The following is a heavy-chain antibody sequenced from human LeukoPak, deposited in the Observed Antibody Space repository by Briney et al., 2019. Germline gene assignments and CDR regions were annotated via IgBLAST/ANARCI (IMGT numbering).Heavy chain of an antibody. V-gene: IGHV3-74*01. CDR2: INSDGSST. CDR1: GFTFSSYW. Sequence: GGSLRLSCAASGFTFSSYWMHWVRQAPGKGLVWVSRINSDGSSTSYADSVKGRFTISRDNAKNTVYLQMNSLRAEDTAVYYCAKLGNVFWDDYWGQGTLVTVSS. D-gene: IGHD3/OR15-3a*01. CDR3: AKLGNVFWDDY. J-gene: IGHJ4*02.